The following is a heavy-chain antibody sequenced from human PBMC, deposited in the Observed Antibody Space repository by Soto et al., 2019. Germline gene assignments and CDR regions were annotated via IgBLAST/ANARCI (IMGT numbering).Heavy chain of an antibody. D-gene: IGHD4-17*01. Sequence: QVQLVQSGAEVKKPGSSVKVSCKASGGTFSSYTISWVRQAPGQGLEWMGRIISILGIANYAQKFQGRVTTTADKSTSTAYMELSSLRFEDTAVYYCARVQAMRVTTTGYDYWGQGTLVTVSS. V-gene: IGHV1-69*02. CDR2: IISILGIA. CDR3: ARVQAMRVTTTGYDY. J-gene: IGHJ4*02. CDR1: GGTFSSYT.